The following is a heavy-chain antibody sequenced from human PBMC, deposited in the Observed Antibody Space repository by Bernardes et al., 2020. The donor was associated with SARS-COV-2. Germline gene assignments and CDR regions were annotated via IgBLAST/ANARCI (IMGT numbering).Heavy chain of an antibody. V-gene: IGHV4-34*01. CDR2: VNQSGTA. Sequence: SETLSLTCGVYGGSLSYYYWHWIRQSPEKGLEWIGEVNQSGTAKYSPSPRTRVTISVDMSKNQFSLRLTSLTAADTSFYYCARGESYGINDRFDVWGRGTAVTVSS. CDR1: GGSLSYYY. D-gene: IGHD3-16*01. CDR3: ARGESYGINDRFDV. J-gene: IGHJ6*02.